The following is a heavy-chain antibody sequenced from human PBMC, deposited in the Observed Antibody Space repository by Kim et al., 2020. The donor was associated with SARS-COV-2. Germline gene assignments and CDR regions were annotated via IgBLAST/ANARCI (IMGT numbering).Heavy chain of an antibody. V-gene: IGHV3-30*18. D-gene: IGHD3-10*01. CDR3: AKDDYYGSGSYDY. CDR2: ISYDGSNK. CDR1: GFTFSSYG. Sequence: GGSLRLSCAASGFTFSSYGMHWVRQAPGKGLEWVAVISYDGSNKYYGDSVKGRFTISRDNSKNTLYLQMNSLRAEDTAVYYCAKDDYYGSGSYDYWGQGT. J-gene: IGHJ4*02.